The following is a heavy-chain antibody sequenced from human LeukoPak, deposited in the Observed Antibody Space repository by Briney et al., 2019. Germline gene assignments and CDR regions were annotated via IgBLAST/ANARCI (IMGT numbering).Heavy chain of an antibody. D-gene: IGHD2-2*01. CDR2: IYNSGNT. Sequence: SETLSLTCTVSGDSISSSYWAWIRQPPGKGLEWIGFIYNSGNTYYNPSLKSRVSISIDTSKNQFSLKLTSVTTADTALYCARGRGSNYALYYFDYWGQGTLVTVSS. CDR1: GDSISSSY. V-gene: IGHV4-59*01. J-gene: IGHJ4*02. CDR3: ARGRGSNYALYYFDY.